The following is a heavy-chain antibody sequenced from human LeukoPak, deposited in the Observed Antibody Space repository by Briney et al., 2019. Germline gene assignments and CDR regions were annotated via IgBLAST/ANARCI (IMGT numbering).Heavy chain of an antibody. Sequence: SQTLSLTCAISGDSVSSVSAAWYWIRQSPSRGLEWLGRTYHRSKWYSDYAVSVKSRITTKPDTPKNQFTLQLDSVTPEDMAVYYCARVGDSSRPGPYYFDYWGQGILVTVSS. CDR1: GDSVSSVSAA. CDR3: ARVGDSSRPGPYYFDY. J-gene: IGHJ4*02. V-gene: IGHV6-1*01. D-gene: IGHD6-13*01. CDR2: TYHRSKWYS.